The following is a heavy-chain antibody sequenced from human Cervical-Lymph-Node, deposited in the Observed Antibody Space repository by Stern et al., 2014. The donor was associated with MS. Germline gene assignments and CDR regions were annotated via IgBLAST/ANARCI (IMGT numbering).Heavy chain of an antibody. CDR3: ARGQYGDYAWFDP. Sequence: QVQLQQWGAGLLKPSETLSLTCAVYGGSFSGYYWSWIRQPPGKGLEWIGEINHSGSTNYNPSLKSRFTISVDTSKTQFSLKLTSVTAADTAVYYCARGQYGDYAWFDPWGQGTLVTVSS. CDR2: INHSGST. J-gene: IGHJ5*02. CDR1: GGSFSGYY. V-gene: IGHV4-34*01. D-gene: IGHD4-17*01.